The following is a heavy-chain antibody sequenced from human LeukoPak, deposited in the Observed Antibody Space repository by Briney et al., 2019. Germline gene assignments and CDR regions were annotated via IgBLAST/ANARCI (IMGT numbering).Heavy chain of an antibody. J-gene: IGHJ4*02. CDR3: ARQRVNKWNNLWSFDY. Sequence: SETLSLTCTDSGGSISSYYWSWIRQPPGKGLEWIGYIYYTGSTNYNPSLKSRVTISLDTSKNQFSLKLSSMTAADTAVYYCARQRVNKWNNLWSFDYWGQGTLVTVSS. CDR1: GGSISSYY. D-gene: IGHD1/OR15-1a*01. CDR2: IYYTGST. V-gene: IGHV4-59*08.